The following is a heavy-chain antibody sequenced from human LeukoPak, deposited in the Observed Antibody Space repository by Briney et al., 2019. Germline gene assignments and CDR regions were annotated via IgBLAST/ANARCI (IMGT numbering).Heavy chain of an antibody. CDR2: IKQDGSKE. V-gene: IGHV3-7*01. CDR3: ARDHSPSMYGSVWYDAFDI. CDR1: GFSFSNYW. Sequence: PGGSLRLSCVGTGFSFSNYWMTWVRQVPGKGLKWVANIKQDGSKENYVDSVKGRFTMSRDNAKNSLYLQMNNLRAEDTALYYCARDHSPSMYGSVWYDAFDIWGQGTMVTVSS. D-gene: IGHD6-19*01. J-gene: IGHJ3*02.